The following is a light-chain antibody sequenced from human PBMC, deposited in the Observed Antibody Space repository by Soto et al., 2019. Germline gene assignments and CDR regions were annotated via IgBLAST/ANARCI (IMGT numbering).Light chain of an antibody. CDR3: QQYGSSPVT. J-gene: IGKJ2*01. Sequence: EIVLTQSPGTLSLSPGERATLSCRAGQGVSNSYLAWYQQKPGQAPRLLIYHASSRATGIPDRFSGGGSGTDFTLTISRLEPEDFAVYYCQQYGSSPVTFGQGTKLEIK. CDR1: QGVSNSY. CDR2: HAS. V-gene: IGKV3-20*01.